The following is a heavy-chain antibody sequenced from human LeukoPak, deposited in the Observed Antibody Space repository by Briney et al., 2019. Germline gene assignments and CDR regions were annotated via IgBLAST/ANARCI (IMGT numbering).Heavy chain of an antibody. D-gene: IGHD5-12*01. CDR2: IYYSGST. CDR1: GDSISTYY. V-gene: IGHV4-59*01. J-gene: IGHJ3*02. CDR3: ARVYGAGYDFRGAFDI. Sequence: PSETLSLTCTVSGDSISTYYWSWIRQPPVKGLEWIGYIYYSGSTNYNPSLKGRVTISVDTSKNQFSLKLSSVTAADTAVYYCARVYGAGYDFRGAFDIWGQGTMVTVSS.